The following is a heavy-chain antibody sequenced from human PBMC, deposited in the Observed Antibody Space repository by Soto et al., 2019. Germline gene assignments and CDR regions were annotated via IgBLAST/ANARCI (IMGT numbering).Heavy chain of an antibody. CDR1: GYSFYHSD. J-gene: IGHJ4*02. D-gene: IGHD3-22*01. Sequence: QVQLAQSGPEVKKPGASVRVSCKASGYSFYHSDINWVRQAPGQGLEWMGRITHFSGHTTYAQTVQGRVTMTTDTSTSTAYMELRSLTSDDTAVYYCARVGSYYESTGYNKGLGHWGQGTLVTVSS. V-gene: IGHV1-18*01. CDR2: ITHFSGHT. CDR3: ARVGSYYESTGYNKGLGH.